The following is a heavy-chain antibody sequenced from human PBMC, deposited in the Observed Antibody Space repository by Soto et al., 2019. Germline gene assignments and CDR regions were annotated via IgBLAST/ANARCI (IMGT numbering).Heavy chain of an antibody. CDR2: ISYDGSNK. V-gene: IGHV3-30-3*01. D-gene: IGHD3-10*01. J-gene: IGHJ4*02. Sequence: GGSMRLSCAASGFTFSSYAMHWVRQAPGKGLEWVAVISYDGSNKYYADSVKGRFTISRDNSKNTLYLQMNSLRAEDTAVYYCARRYYGSGSYYIHDYWGQGTLVTVSS. CDR3: ARRYYGSGSYYIHDY. CDR1: GFTFSSYA.